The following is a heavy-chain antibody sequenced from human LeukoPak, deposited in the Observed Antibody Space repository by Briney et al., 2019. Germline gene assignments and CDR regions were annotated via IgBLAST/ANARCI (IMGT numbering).Heavy chain of an antibody. CDR2: IYYSGST. D-gene: IGHD1-26*01. V-gene: IGHV4-59*01. CDR3: ARDRGSYWGFFDY. CDR1: GGSISSYY. J-gene: IGHJ4*02. Sequence: PSETLSLTCTVSGGSISSYYWSWIRQPPGKGLEWIGYIYYSGSTNYNPSLKSRVTISVDTSKNQFSLKLSSVTAADTAVYYCARDRGSYWGFFDYCGQGTLVTVSS.